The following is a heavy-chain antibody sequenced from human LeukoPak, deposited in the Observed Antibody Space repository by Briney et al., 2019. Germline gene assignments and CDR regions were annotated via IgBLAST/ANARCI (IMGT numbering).Heavy chain of an antibody. CDR3: ARGRTYYYDSSALRQ. J-gene: IGHJ4*02. CDR2: ISSSSSTI. CDR1: GFTFSSYS. D-gene: IGHD3-22*01. Sequence: GGSLRLSYAASGFTFSSYSMNWVRQAPGKGLEWVSYISSSSSTIYYADSVKGRFTISRDNAKNSLYLQMNSLRAEDTAVYYCARGRTYYYDSSALRQWGQGTLVTVSS. V-gene: IGHV3-48*04.